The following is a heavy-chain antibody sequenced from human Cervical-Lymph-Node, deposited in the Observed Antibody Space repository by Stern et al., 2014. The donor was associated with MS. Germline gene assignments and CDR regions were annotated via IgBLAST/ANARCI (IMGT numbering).Heavy chain of an antibody. V-gene: IGHV1-2*06. CDR3: ARERGRAGPAMADC. Sequence: VQLVESGAEVKKPGASVKVSCKAAGYSFTGNYIHWLRQAPGQGLEWMGRTNPNSGDSNYALKFQGRVTMTRDTSISTAYMNLNRLGIDDTAVYYCARERGRAGPAMADCWGQGTLVTVSS. J-gene: IGHJ4*02. CDR2: TNPNSGDS. CDR1: GYSFTGNY. D-gene: IGHD5-18*01.